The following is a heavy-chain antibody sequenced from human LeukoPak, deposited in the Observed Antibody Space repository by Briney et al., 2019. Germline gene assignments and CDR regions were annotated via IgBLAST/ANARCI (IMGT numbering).Heavy chain of an antibody. CDR2: IYYSGST. Sequence: SQTLSLTCTVSGGSISSGDYYWSWIRQPPRKGLEWIGYIYYSGSTYYNPSLKSRVTISVDTSKNQFSLKLSSVTAADTAVYYCARVMVGATSYFDHWGQGTLVTVSS. J-gene: IGHJ4*02. CDR3: ARVMVGATSYFDH. D-gene: IGHD1-26*01. CDR1: GGSISSGDYY. V-gene: IGHV4-30-4*01.